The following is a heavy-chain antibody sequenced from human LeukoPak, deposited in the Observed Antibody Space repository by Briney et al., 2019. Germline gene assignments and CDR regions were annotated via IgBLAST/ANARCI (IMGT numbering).Heavy chain of an antibody. CDR1: GFTFSNYY. CDR2: ISSSGSTI. CDR3: ARVVPLGSSSLGAFDI. D-gene: IGHD6-13*01. V-gene: IGHV3-11*01. J-gene: IGHJ3*02. Sequence: GGSLRLSCAASGFTFSNYYMSWIRQAPGKGLEWVSYISSSGSTIYYADSVKGRFTISRDNAKNSLYLQMNSLRAEDTAVYYCARVVPLGSSSLGAFDIWGQGTMVTVSS.